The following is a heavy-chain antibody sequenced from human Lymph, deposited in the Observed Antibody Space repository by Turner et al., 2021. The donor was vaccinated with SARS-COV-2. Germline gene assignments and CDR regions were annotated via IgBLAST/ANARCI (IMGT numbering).Heavy chain of an antibody. J-gene: IGHJ4*03. Sequence: VQLVESGGGLVQSGASLRVSCAASGFCFDDYAMHWVRQAPGKGLEWVSSINWSGGSIAYADSMKGRFTITRNNPKNSMYLQMNSLSAEDTVLYYCENEWAGTYDSALDYWGQGTMVTVSS. CDR3: ENEWAGTYDSALDY. D-gene: IGHD5-12*01. CDR2: INWSGGSI. V-gene: IGHV3-9*01. CDR1: GFCFDDYA.